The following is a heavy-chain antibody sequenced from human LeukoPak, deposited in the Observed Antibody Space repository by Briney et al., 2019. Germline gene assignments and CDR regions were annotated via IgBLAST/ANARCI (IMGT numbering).Heavy chain of an antibody. CDR3: AKGFDDFDI. V-gene: IGHV3-30*02. D-gene: IGHD3-9*01. J-gene: IGHJ3*02. CDR1: GFTFSGFG. Sequence: GGSLRLSCAASGFTFSGFGMHWVRQAPGKGLEWVAVIWYDGSNKYYADSVKGRFTISRDNSKNTLYLQMNSLRAEDTAVYYCAKGFDDFDIWGQGTMVTVSS. CDR2: IWYDGSNK.